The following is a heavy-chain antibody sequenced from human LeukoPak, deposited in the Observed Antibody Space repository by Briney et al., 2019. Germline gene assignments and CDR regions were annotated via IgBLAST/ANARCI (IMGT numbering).Heavy chain of an antibody. CDR1: GGSFSGYY. Sequence: SETLSLTCAVYGGSFSGYYWSWIRQPPGKGLEWIGEINHSGGTNYNPSLKSRVTISVDTSKNQFSLKLSSVTAADTAVYYCARWDTAIVYWGQGTLVTVSS. J-gene: IGHJ4*02. D-gene: IGHD5-18*01. CDR3: ARWDTAIVY. V-gene: IGHV4-34*01. CDR2: INHSGGT.